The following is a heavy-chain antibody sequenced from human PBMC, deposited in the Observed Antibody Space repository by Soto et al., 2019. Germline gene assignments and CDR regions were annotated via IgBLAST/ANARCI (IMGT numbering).Heavy chain of an antibody. CDR3: ARAKASVTTPAVYFDY. J-gene: IGHJ4*02. V-gene: IGHV1-69*01. Sequence: QVQLAQSGAEVKKPGSSVKVSCKASGGTFSSYAISWVRQAPGQGLECMGGIIPIFGTANYAQKFQGRVTITADESTSTAYMELSSLRSEDTAVYYCARAKASVTTPAVYFDYWGQGTLVTGSS. CDR2: IIPIFGTA. CDR1: GGTFSSYA. D-gene: IGHD4-17*01.